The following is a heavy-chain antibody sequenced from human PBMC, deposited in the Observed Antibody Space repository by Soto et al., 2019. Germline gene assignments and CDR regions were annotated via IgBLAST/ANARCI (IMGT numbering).Heavy chain of an antibody. D-gene: IGHD1-26*01. J-gene: IGHJ3*02. V-gene: IGHV4-59*01. CDR2: IYYSGTT. CDR1: SGSIGTYF. Sequence: QVQLRESGPGLVKPSETLSLTCTVSSGSIGTYFWSWIRQPPGKGLEWIGYIYYSGTTNYNPSLKSRVTIFLDTSKNQFSLRLSSVTAADTAVYYCARGRGGIYDAFDIWGQGTLVTVSS. CDR3: ARGRGGIYDAFDI.